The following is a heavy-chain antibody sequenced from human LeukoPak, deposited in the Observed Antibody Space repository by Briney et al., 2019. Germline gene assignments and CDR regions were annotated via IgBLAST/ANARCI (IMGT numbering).Heavy chain of an antibody. D-gene: IGHD3-10*01. CDR2: IWYDGSNK. Sequence: GGSLRLSCAASGFTFSGSAMHWVRQAPGKGLEWAAVIWYDGSNKYYADSVKGRFTISRDNSKNTLYLQMNSLRAEDTAVYYCAKPLLWFGELDYMDVWGKGTTVTVSS. J-gene: IGHJ6*03. V-gene: IGHV3-33*06. CDR3: AKPLLWFGELDYMDV. CDR1: GFTFSGSA.